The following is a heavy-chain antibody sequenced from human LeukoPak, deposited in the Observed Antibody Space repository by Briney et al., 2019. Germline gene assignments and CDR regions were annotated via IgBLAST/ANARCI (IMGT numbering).Heavy chain of an antibody. J-gene: IGHJ6*02. Sequence: GGSLRLSCAASGFTFSDYYMSWIRQAPGKGLEWVSYISSSSSYTNYADSVKGRFTISRDNAKNSLYLQMNSLRAEDTAVYYCARVRDYGDYIRNYYYYGMDVWGQGTTVTVSS. V-gene: IGHV3-11*06. CDR2: ISSSSSYT. CDR1: GFTFSDYY. CDR3: ARVRDYGDYIRNYYYYGMDV. D-gene: IGHD4-17*01.